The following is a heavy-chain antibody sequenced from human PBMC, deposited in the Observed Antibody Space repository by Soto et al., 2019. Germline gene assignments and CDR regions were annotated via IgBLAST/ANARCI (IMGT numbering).Heavy chain of an antibody. CDR1: GYSFASYL. Sequence: EVQLVQSGAEVKKPGESLKISCKGSGYSFASYLIAWVRQMPGKGLEWMAIIYPGDSDTRYSPSFQGQVTISVDKSISTAYLQWPSLKASDTAMYYCARRASSTWSLDYWGQGTLVTVSS. V-gene: IGHV5-51*01. CDR3: ARRASSTWSLDY. J-gene: IGHJ4*02. CDR2: IYPGDSDT. D-gene: IGHD6-13*01.